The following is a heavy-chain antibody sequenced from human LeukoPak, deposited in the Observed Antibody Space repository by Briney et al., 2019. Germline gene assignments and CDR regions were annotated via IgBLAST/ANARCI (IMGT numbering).Heavy chain of an antibody. CDR1: GFTFSSYG. V-gene: IGHV3-30*02. CDR3: AKDLRRIVGATKGMDV. Sequence: GGSLRLSCAASGFTFSSYGMHWVRQAPGKGLDWVAFIRYDGSNKYYAYSVKGRFTIYRDNSKNTLYLQMNSLRAEDTAVYYCAKDLRRIVGATKGMDVWGKGTTVTVSS. J-gene: IGHJ6*03. CDR2: IRYDGSNK. D-gene: IGHD1-26*01.